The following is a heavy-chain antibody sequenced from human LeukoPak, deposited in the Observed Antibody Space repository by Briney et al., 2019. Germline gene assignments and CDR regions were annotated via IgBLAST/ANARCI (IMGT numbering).Heavy chain of an antibody. Sequence: SETLSLTCAVYGGSFSVCYWSWIRQPPGKGLEWIGEINHSGSTNYNPSLKSRVTISVDTSKNQFSLKLSSVTAADTAVYYCARGLEGYGSGPWFDPWGQGTLVPVSS. V-gene: IGHV4-34*01. CDR3: ARGLEGYGSGPWFDP. CDR2: INHSGST. J-gene: IGHJ5*02. CDR1: GGSFSVCY. D-gene: IGHD3-10*01.